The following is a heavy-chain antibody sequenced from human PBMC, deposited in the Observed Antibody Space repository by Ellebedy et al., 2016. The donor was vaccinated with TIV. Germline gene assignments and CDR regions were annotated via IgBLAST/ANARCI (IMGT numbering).Heavy chain of an antibody. J-gene: IGHJ6*02. Sequence: GESLKISCAASGFTFSSYAMHWVRQAPGKGLEWVAVISYDGSNKYYADSVKGRFTISRDNAKNSLYLQMNSLRAEDTAVYYCARARIQDIVATIWISYYYYYGMDVWGQGTTVTVSS. D-gene: IGHD5-12*01. CDR3: ARARIQDIVATIWISYYYYYGMDV. CDR2: ISYDGSNK. CDR1: GFTFSSYA. V-gene: IGHV3-30-3*01.